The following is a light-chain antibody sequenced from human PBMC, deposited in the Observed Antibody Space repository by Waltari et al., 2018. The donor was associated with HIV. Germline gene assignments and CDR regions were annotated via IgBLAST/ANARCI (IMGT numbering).Light chain of an antibody. CDR1: NIGRKR. Sequence: SYVLTQSPSVSLAPGRTARITCGGNNIGRKRVHWYQQKPGQAPVLVIYDDDDRPSGIPERLSGTTSENRAILTISGVEVGDEADYYCQVWDSNSDQVVFGGGTRLTVL. J-gene: IGLJ2*01. CDR3: QVWDSNSDQVV. V-gene: IGLV3-21*01. CDR2: DDD.